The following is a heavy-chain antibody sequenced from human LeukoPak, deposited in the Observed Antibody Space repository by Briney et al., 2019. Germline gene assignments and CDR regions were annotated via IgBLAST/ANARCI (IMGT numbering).Heavy chain of an antibody. Sequence: PGGSLRLSCAASGITFSSSWMHWVRQAPGKGLVWVSRINSDGSSTTYADSVKGRFTISRDNAKNTLYLQMNSLRAEDTAVYYCARVQYYGSGSYYNWFDPWGQGTLVTVSS. CDR1: GITFSSSW. V-gene: IGHV3-74*01. CDR2: INSDGSST. CDR3: ARVQYYGSGSYYNWFDP. D-gene: IGHD3-10*01. J-gene: IGHJ5*02.